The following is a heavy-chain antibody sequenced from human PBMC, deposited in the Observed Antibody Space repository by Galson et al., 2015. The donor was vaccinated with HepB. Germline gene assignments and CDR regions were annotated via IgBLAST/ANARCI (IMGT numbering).Heavy chain of an antibody. V-gene: IGHV1-18*01. CDR3: ARDDSGSYYYWYFDL. J-gene: IGHJ2*01. CDR2: ISAYNGNT. Sequence: SVKVSCKASGYTFTSYGISWVRQAPGQGLEWMGWISAYNGNTNYAQKLQGRVTMTTDTSTSTAYMELRSLRSDDTAVYYCARDDSGSYYYWYFDLWGRGTLVTVSS. CDR1: GYTFTSYG. D-gene: IGHD3-10*01.